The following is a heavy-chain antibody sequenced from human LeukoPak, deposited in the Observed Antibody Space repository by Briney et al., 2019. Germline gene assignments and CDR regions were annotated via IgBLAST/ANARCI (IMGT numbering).Heavy chain of an antibody. CDR2: IDYSGST. Sequence: SETLSLTCTVSGGSISRYYWSWIRQSPGKGLEWIGNIDYSGSTNYNPSLKSRVTISLDTSKNQFSLKLSSVTAADTAVYYCARGQKYRSGYTVTELGSGYFDYWGQGPLVTVSS. D-gene: IGHD5-18*01. V-gene: IGHV4-59*01. J-gene: IGHJ4*02. CDR3: ARGQKYRSGYTVTELGSGYFDY. CDR1: GGSISRYY.